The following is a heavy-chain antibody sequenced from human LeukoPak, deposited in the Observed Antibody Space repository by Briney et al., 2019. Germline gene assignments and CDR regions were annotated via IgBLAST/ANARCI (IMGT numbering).Heavy chain of an antibody. Sequence: GGSLRLSCAASGFTFSGYWMHWVRQAPGKGLVWVSRINSDGSITIYADSVKGRFTISRDNSKNTLYLQMNSLRAEDTAVYFCAKGSAAVRPYYFDYWGQGTLVTVSS. V-gene: IGHV3-74*01. CDR2: INSDGSIT. J-gene: IGHJ4*02. CDR1: GFTFSGYW. CDR3: AKGSAAVRPYYFDY. D-gene: IGHD3-10*01.